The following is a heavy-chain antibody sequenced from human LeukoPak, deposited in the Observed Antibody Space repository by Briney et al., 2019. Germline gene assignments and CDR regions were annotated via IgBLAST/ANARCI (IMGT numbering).Heavy chain of an antibody. CDR3: ARSTFLEEHYYYGMDV. CDR2: IIPIFGTA. V-gene: IGHV1-69*13. D-gene: IGHD1-26*01. J-gene: IGHJ6*04. CDR1: GGTFSSYA. Sequence: SVKVSCKASGGTFSSYAISWVRQAPGQGLEWMGGIIPIFGTANYAQKFQGRVTITADESTSTAYMELSSLRSEDTAVYYCARSTFLEEHYYYGMDVWGKGTTVTVSS.